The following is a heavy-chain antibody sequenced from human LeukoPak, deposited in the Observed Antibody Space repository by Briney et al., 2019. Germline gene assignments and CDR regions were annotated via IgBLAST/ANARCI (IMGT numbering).Heavy chain of an antibody. CDR3: ARDETGYCSGGSCYEPLDY. Sequence: SVKVSCKASGGTFSSYAISWVRQAPGQGLEWMGGHIPIFGTANYAQKFQGRVTITADESTSTAYMELSSLRSEDTAVYYCARDETGYCSGGSCYEPLDYWGQGTLVTVSS. CDR1: GGTFSSYA. CDR2: HIPIFGTA. J-gene: IGHJ4*02. D-gene: IGHD2-15*01. V-gene: IGHV1-69*13.